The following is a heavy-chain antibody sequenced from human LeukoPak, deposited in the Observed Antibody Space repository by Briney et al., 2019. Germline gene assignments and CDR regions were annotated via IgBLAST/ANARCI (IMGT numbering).Heavy chain of an antibody. CDR2: INPSGGST. CDR3: ARDGKYYYDSSGYYAN. V-gene: IGHV1-46*01. J-gene: IGHJ4*02. D-gene: IGHD3-22*01. Sequence: ASVKVSCKASGYTFTSYYMHWVRQAPGQGLEWMGIINPSGGSTSYAQKFQERVTMTRDTCTSTVYMALSSLRSEDTAVYYCARDGKYYYDSSGYYANWGQGTLVTVSS. CDR1: GYTFTSYY.